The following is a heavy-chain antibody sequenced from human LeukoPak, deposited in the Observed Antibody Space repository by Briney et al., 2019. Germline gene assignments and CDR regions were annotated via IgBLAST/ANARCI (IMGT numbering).Heavy chain of an antibody. J-gene: IGHJ4*02. Sequence: GGSLRLSCAASGFTFSRYAMSWVRQAPGKGLEWVSSISSSSSYIYYADSVKGRFTISRDNAKNSLYLQMNSLRAEDTAVYYCARDPTVVAAAAGYFDYWGQGTLVSVSS. CDR3: ARDPTVVAAAAGYFDY. D-gene: IGHD6-13*01. CDR1: GFTFSRYA. V-gene: IGHV3-21*01. CDR2: ISSSSSYI.